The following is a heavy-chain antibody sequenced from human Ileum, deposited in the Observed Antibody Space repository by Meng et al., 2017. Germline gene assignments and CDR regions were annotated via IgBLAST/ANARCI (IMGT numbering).Heavy chain of an antibody. CDR1: GTW. CDR3: ATSNDRDVYYLGY. CDR2: IFQSGRT. Sequence: QLPEPGPRLGKPSGTLSLTCAVSGTWWSWVRQPPGKGLEWIGEIFQSGRTNYNPSLKSRVTISIDKSKSQISLQLSAVTAADTAVYSCATSNDRDVYYLGYWGQGTLVTVSS. V-gene: IGHV4-4*02. D-gene: IGHD3-22*01. J-gene: IGHJ4*02.